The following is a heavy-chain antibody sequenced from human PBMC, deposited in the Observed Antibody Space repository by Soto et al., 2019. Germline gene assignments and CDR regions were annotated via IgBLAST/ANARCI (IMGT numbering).Heavy chain of an antibody. Sequence: GGSLRLSCAASGFTFSSYGMHWVRQAPGKGLEWVAVISYDGSNKYYADSGKGRFTISRDNSKNTLYLQMNSLKTEDTAVYYCTRVPPNNYGSGTYPFDYWGQGALVTVSS. V-gene: IGHV3-30*03. CDR1: GFTFSSYG. J-gene: IGHJ4*02. D-gene: IGHD3-10*01. CDR2: ISYDGSNK. CDR3: TRVPPNNYGSGTYPFDY.